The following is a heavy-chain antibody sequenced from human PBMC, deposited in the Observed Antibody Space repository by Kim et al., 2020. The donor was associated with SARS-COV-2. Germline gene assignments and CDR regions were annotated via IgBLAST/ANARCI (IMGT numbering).Heavy chain of an antibody. CDR2: ISYDGSNK. Sequence: GGSLRLSCAASGFTFSTYAMHWVRQAPGKGLEWVAVISYDGSNKYYADSVKGRFTISRDNSKNTLYLQMNSLRVEDTAVYYCARDGDHCGGDCYSGTFQHWGQGTLVTVSS. CDR3: ARDGDHCGGDCYSGTFQH. J-gene: IGHJ1*01. V-gene: IGHV3-30*04. D-gene: IGHD2-21*02. CDR1: GFTFSTYA.